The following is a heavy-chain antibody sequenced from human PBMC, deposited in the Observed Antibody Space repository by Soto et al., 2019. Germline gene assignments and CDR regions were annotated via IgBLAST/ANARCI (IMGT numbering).Heavy chain of an antibody. CDR3: ARAPSWWYVDL. Sequence: QVQLVQSGAEEKKPGASVKVSCKASGYTFSTYAMHWVRQAPGQRLEWMGWINAGNGNTKYSQKFQGRVTITRDTSASTAYMELSSLRSEDTAVYYCARAPSWWYVDLWGRGTLVTVSS. CDR1: GYTFSTYA. V-gene: IGHV1-3*05. CDR2: INAGNGNT. J-gene: IGHJ2*01.